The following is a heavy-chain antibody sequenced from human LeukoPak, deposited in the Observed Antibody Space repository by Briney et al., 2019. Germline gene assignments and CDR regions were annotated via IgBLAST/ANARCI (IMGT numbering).Heavy chain of an antibody. CDR1: GFMFSSYE. CDR3: ARVGAFYSFYVGMDI. CDR2: ISNSGNNI. J-gene: IGHJ6*02. V-gene: IGHV3-48*03. Sequence: GGSLRLSRVASGFMFSSYEMNWVRQAPGKGLEWVSYISNSGNNIDYADSVKGRFTISRDNAKNSQYLQMNNLRAEDTAVYYCARVGAFYSFYVGMDIWGQGTTVAVSS. D-gene: IGHD4-17*01.